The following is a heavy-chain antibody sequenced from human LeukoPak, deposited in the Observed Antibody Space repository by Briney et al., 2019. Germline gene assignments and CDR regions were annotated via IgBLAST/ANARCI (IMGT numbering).Heavy chain of an antibody. CDR2: ISSSSSYI. CDR1: GFTFSSYS. CDR3: AKANYYDSSGYRKLYYFDY. Sequence: GGSLRLSCAASGFTFSSYSMNWVRQAPGKGLEWVSSISSSSSYIYYADSVKGRFTISRDNAKNTLYLQMNSLRAEDTAVYYCAKANYYDSSGYRKLYYFDYWGQGTLVTVSS. J-gene: IGHJ4*02. V-gene: IGHV3-21*04. D-gene: IGHD3-22*01.